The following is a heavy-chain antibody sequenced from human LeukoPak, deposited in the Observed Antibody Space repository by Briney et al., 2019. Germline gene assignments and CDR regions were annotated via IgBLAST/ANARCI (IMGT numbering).Heavy chain of an antibody. V-gene: IGHV3-30*18. CDR1: GFTFSSYG. J-gene: IGHJ4*02. D-gene: IGHD1-26*01. Sequence: PGRSLRRSCAASGFTFSSYGMHWVRQAPGKGLEWVAVISYDGSNKYYADSVKGRFTISRDNSKNTLYLQMNSLRAEDTAVYYCAKGSTWELLLGFNPDYWGQGTLVTVSS. CDR3: AKGSTWELLLGFNPDY. CDR2: ISYDGSNK.